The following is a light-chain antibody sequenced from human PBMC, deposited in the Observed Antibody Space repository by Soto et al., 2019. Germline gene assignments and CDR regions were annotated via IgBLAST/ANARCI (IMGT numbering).Light chain of an antibody. Sequence: QSVLTQPRSLSGSPGQSVNISCTGTRSDVGRYNYVSWYQQHPGKAPKLLISDVSKRPSGVPDRLSGSKSGNTASLTISGLPAEDEADYYCSSYAGTYTFRVFGTGTQVTVL. CDR3: SSYAGTYTFRV. V-gene: IGLV2-11*01. CDR1: RSDVGRYNY. J-gene: IGLJ1*01. CDR2: DVS.